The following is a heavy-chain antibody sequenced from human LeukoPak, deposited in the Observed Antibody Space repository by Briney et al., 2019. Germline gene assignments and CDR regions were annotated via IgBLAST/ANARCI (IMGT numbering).Heavy chain of an antibody. CDR3: ARGLKGIAAAGTYYFDY. Sequence: GGSLRLSCAASGFTFSSYWMHWVRQAPGKGLVWVSRINGDGSSTSYADSVKGRFTISRDNAKNTLYLQMNSLRAEDTAVYYCARGLKGIAAAGTYYFDYWGQGTLVTVSS. V-gene: IGHV3-74*01. J-gene: IGHJ4*02. D-gene: IGHD6-13*01. CDR1: GFTFSSYW. CDR2: INGDGSST.